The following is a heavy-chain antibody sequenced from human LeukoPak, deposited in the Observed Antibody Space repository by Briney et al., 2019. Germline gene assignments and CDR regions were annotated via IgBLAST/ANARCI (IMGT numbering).Heavy chain of an antibody. CDR3: ARVAPNSGYYQVDY. J-gene: IGHJ4*02. V-gene: IGHV3-7*04. Sequence: GSLTLSCAASGFTCSSYWMSWVRQAPGKGLEWVANIKQDGSEKYNVDSVKGRFTISRDNAKNSLYLQMNSLRAEDTAVYYCARVAPNSGYYQVDYWGQGTLVTVS. CDR1: GFTCSSYW. D-gene: IGHD3-22*01. CDR2: IKQDGSEK.